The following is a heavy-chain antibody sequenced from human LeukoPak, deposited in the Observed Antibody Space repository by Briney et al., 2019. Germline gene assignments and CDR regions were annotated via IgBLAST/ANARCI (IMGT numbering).Heavy chain of an antibody. J-gene: IGHJ4*02. CDR1: GYTFTSYD. Sequence: SVKVSCKASGYTFTSYDINWVRQAPGQGLEWMGRITPVFGTTAYAQKFQGRVAFSTDESTTTAYMELNSLRSDDTAMYYCARGPGVAAAGPGGDYWGQGTLVTVSS. V-gene: IGHV1-69*05. D-gene: IGHD6-13*01. CDR2: ITPVFGTT. CDR3: ARGPGVAAAGPGGDY.